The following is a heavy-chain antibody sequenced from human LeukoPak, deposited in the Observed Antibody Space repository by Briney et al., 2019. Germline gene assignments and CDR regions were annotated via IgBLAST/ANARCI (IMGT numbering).Heavy chain of an antibody. D-gene: IGHD3-22*01. CDR1: GGSISSYY. CDR2: IYTSGST. V-gene: IGHV4-4*07. CDR3: ARQGGYYDSSGYVFYY. J-gene: IGHJ4*02. Sequence: SETLSLTCTVSGGSISSYYWSWIRQPAGKGLEWIGRIYTSGSTNYNPSLKSRVTMSVDTSKNQFSLKLSSVTAADTAVYYCARQGGYYDSSGYVFYYWGQGTLVTVSS.